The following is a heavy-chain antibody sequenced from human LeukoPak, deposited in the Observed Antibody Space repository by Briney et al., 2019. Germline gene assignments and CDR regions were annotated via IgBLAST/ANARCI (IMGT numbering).Heavy chain of an antibody. V-gene: IGHV4-59*01. J-gene: IGHJ6*03. CDR3: ARHDCSSTSCYKPEWAYYYYMDV. CDR2: IYYSGST. Sequence: SETLSLTCTVSGGSISSYYWSWIRQPPGKGLEWIGYIYYSGSTNYNPSLKSRVTISVDTFKNQFSLKLSSVTAADTAVYYCARHDCSSTSCYKPEWAYYYYMDVWGKGTTVTVSS. D-gene: IGHD2-2*02. CDR1: GGSISSYY.